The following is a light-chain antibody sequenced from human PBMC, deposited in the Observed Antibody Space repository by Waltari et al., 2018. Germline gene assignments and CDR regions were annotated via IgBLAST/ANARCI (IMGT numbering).Light chain of an antibody. Sequence: PKHPGTAPKLMSYEFVKRPSGVSYRFSCSKPGNTASLTISGLQAEDEADYYCSSYISSSTLELFGGGTSLTVL. CDR2: EFV. CDR3: SSYISSSTLEL. V-gene: IGLV2-14*01. J-gene: IGLJ2*01.